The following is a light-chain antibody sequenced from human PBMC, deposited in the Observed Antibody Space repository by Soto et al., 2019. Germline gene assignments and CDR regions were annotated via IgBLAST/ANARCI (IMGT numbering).Light chain of an antibody. V-gene: IGKV1-5*03. CDR3: QHYNSYSEA. CDR2: KAS. CDR1: QGISNY. J-gene: IGKJ1*01. Sequence: QSPSAVSASVADRVTITCRASQGISNYLAWYQQKPGKAPKLLIYKASTLKSGVPSRFSGSGSGTEFTLTISSLQPDDFATYYCQHYNSYSEAFGQGTKVDI.